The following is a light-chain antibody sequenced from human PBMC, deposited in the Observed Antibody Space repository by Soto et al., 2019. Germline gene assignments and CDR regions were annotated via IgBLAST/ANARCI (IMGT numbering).Light chain of an antibody. CDR1: GSNIGAGYD. J-gene: IGLJ1*01. CDR2: ANI. V-gene: IGLV1-40*01. Sequence: QSALTQPPSVSGAPGQRVTISCTGSGSNIGAGYDVHWYQQLPGTAPKLLIFANINRPSGVPDRFSGSKSGTSASLAITGLRAEDEPDYYCQSYDSSPSGYVFGTGTKVTVL. CDR3: QSYDSSPSGYV.